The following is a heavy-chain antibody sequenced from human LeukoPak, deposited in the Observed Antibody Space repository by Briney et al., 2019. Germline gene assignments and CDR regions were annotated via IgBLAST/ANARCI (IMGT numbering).Heavy chain of an antibody. CDR3: ARDDYSNYYYYYYGMDV. J-gene: IGHJ6*02. D-gene: IGHD4-11*01. CDR1: GYTFTSYY. Sequence: ASVKVSCKASGYTFTSYYMHWVRQAPGQGLEWMGIINPNSGGTNYAQKFQGRVTMTRDTSISTAYMELSRLRSDDTAVYYCARDDYSNYYYYYYGMDVWGQGTTVTVSS. V-gene: IGHV1-2*02. CDR2: INPNSGGT.